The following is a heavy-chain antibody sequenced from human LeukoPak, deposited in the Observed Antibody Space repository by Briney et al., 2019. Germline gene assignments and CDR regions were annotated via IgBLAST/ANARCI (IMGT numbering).Heavy chain of an antibody. CDR1: GFTFSDYY. CDR2: ISSSGSTI. CDR3: ASALTYYYDSSGYYPSGY. V-gene: IGHV3-11*04. J-gene: IGHJ4*02. D-gene: IGHD3-22*01. Sequence: ESGGSLRLSCAASGFTFSDYYMSWIRQAPGKGLEWVSYISSSGSTIYYADSVKGRFTISRDNAKNSLYLQMNSLRAEDTAVYYCASALTYYYDSSGYYPSGYWGQGTLVTVSS.